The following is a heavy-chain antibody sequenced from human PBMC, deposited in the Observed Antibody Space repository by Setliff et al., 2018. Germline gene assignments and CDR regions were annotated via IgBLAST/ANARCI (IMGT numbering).Heavy chain of an antibody. J-gene: IGHJ4*02. CDR2: LYIGGTT. CDR1: GGTFSDYH. D-gene: IGHD3-22*01. Sequence: SEALSLTCAAYGGTFSDYHWTWIRQPAGKGLEWIGRLYIGGTTTYNPSLRRRVTLSADTSKNQFSLKMNSVTAADTAVYYCARGSFPYDNSGFDYWGQGTLVTVSS. CDR3: ARGSFPYDNSGFDY. V-gene: IGHV4-59*10.